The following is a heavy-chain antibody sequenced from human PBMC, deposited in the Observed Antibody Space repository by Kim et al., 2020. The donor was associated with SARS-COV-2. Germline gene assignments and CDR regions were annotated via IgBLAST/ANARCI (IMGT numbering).Heavy chain of an antibody. D-gene: IGHD3-22*01. Sequence: SVKVSCKASGGTFSSYAISWVRQAPGQGLEWMGGIIPIFGTANYAQKFQGRVTITADESTSTAYMELSSLRSEDTAVYYCARVGDSRDYYYYYGMDVWGQGTTVTVSS. CDR1: GGTFSSYA. J-gene: IGHJ6*02. CDR2: IIPIFGTA. V-gene: IGHV1-69*13. CDR3: ARVGDSRDYYYYYGMDV.